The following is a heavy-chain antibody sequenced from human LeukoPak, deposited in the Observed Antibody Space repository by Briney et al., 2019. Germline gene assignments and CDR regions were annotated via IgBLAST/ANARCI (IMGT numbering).Heavy chain of an antibody. J-gene: IGHJ4*02. CDR3: ARVDGFWYYFDY. D-gene: IGHD3-3*01. CDR2: IYYSGST. V-gene: IGHV4-59*01. Sequence: SETLSLTCTVSGGSISSYYWSWIRQPPGKGLEWIGYIYYSGSTNYNPSLKSRVTISVDTSKNKFSLKLSSVTAADTAVYYCARVDGFWYYFDYWGQGTLVTVSS. CDR1: GGSISSYY.